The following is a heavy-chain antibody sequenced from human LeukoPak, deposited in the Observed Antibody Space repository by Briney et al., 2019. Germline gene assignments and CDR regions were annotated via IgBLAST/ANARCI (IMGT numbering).Heavy chain of an antibody. Sequence: GGSLRLSCAASGFTFSSYGMYWVRQAPGKGLEWVAFIRYDGSNKYYADSVKGRFTISRDNSKNTLYLQMNSLRAEDTAVYYCAKDTTSAYGFDYWGQGTLVTVSS. CDR1: GFTFSSYG. J-gene: IGHJ4*02. CDR2: IRYDGSNK. V-gene: IGHV3-30*02. CDR3: AKDTTSAYGFDY. D-gene: IGHD1-1*01.